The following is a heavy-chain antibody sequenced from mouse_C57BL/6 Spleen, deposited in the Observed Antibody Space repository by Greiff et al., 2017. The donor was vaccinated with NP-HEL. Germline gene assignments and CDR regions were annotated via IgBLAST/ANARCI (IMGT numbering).Heavy chain of an antibody. CDR2: INYDGSST. Sequence: EVKLVESEGGLVQPGSSMKLSCTASGFTFSDYYMAWVRQVPEKGLEWVANINYDGSSTYYLDSLKSRFIISRDNAKNILYLQMSSLKSEDTATYYCARAITTVVGRYFDVWGTGTTVTVSS. J-gene: IGHJ1*03. D-gene: IGHD1-1*01. CDR3: ARAITTVVGRYFDV. V-gene: IGHV5-16*01. CDR1: GFTFSDYY.